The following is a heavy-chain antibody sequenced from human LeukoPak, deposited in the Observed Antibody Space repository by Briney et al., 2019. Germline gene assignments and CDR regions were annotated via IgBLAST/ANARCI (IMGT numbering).Heavy chain of an antibody. D-gene: IGHD6-19*01. CDR1: GGSFSGYY. V-gene: IGHV4-34*01. J-gene: IGHJ3*02. CDR2: INHSGST. Sequence: SETLSLTCAVYGGSFSGYYWSWIRQPPGKGLEWIGEINHSGSTNYNPSLKSRVTISVDTSKNQFSLKLSSVTAADTAVYYCARDNTYSSGRPDAFDIWGQGTMVTVSS. CDR3: ARDNTYSSGRPDAFDI.